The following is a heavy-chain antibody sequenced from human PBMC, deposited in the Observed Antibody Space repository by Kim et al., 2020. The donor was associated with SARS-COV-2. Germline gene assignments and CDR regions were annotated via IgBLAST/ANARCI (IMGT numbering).Heavy chain of an antibody. CDR1: GFTFSSYA. Sequence: GGSLRLSCAASGFTFSSYAMSWVRQAPGKGLEWVSAISGSGGSTYYADSVKGRFTISRDNSKNTLYLQMNSLRAEDTAVYYCAKDFNNWNYVGGDYWGQGTLVTVSS. CDR2: ISGSGGST. V-gene: IGHV3-23*01. D-gene: IGHD1-7*01. CDR3: AKDFNNWNYVGGDY. J-gene: IGHJ4*02.